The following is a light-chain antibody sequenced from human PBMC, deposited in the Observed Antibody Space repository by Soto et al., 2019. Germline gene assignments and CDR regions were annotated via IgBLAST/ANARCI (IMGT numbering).Light chain of an antibody. Sequence: LLLTQSPGTLSLSPGERTTLSCRASQSISRYLAWYQQKPGQGPRILIYGASSRATGTPDRLSGSGSGTELNLTINRLEPEDFALYYCQKYGSSPPTCGQGTKVDI. J-gene: IGKJ1*01. CDR3: QKYGSSPPT. V-gene: IGKV3-20*01. CDR2: GAS. CDR1: QSISRY.